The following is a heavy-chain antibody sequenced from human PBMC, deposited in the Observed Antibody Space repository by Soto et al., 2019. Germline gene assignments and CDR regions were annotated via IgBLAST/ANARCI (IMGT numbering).Heavy chain of an antibody. V-gene: IGHV6-1*01. CDR3: ARGKMGDVVVNYGMDV. J-gene: IGHJ6*02. CDR2: TYYRSKWYN. D-gene: IGHD2-15*01. CDR1: GDSVSSNSAA. Sequence: KQSQTLSLTCAISGDSVSSNSAAWNWIRQSPSRGLEWLGRTYYRSKWYNDYAVSVKSRITINPDTSKNQFSLQLNSVTPEDTAVYYCARGKMGDVVVNYGMDVWGQGTTVTVSS.